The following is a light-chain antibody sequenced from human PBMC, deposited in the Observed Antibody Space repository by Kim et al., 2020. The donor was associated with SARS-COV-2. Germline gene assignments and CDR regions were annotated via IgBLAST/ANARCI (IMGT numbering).Light chain of an antibody. J-gene: IGKJ4*01. CDR1: QGISSY. V-gene: IGKV1-27*01. Sequence: DIQMTQSPSSLSASVGDRVTITCRASQGISSYLAWYQLKPGKVPQLLISSASTLQSGVPSRFSGSGSGTDFTLTISSLQPEDVATYYCQKFNSAPLTFGGGTKVEIK. CDR3: QKFNSAPLT. CDR2: SAS.